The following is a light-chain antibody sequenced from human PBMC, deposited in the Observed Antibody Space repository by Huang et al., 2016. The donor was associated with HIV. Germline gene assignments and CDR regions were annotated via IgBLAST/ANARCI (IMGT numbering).Light chain of an antibody. CDR3: QQYYASPQT. Sequence: DIVMAQSPVSLAVSLGERANLTCRSRQSVFSTSTNKDYLAWFHQKPGQPPKLLLFWSSPREGGVPDRVSGSGSGTHFTLTIANLEADDAAIYYCQQYYASPQTFGQGTRV. CDR1: QSVFSTSTNKDY. V-gene: IGKV4-1*01. CDR2: WSS. J-gene: IGKJ1*01.